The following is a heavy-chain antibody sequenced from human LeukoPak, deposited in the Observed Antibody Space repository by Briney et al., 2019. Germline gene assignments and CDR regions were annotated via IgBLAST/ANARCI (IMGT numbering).Heavy chain of an antibody. Sequence: GGSLRLSCAASGFTFSSYNMNWVRQAPGRGLEWVSSISRTGSYIYYADSVKGRFTISRDNAQNSLYLQMNSLRVEDTAVYYCARVPDSSSFDYWGQGALVTVSS. J-gene: IGHJ4*02. CDR3: ARVPDSSSFDY. CDR1: GFTFSSYN. CDR2: ISRTGSYI. V-gene: IGHV3-21*01. D-gene: IGHD6-13*01.